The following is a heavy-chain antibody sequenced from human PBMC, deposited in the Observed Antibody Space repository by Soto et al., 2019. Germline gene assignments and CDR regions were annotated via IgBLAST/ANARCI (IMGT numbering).Heavy chain of an antibody. CDR2: IIPIFGTA. CDR3: ARDGREMDTKSFYYYYGMDV. Sequence: SVKVSCKASGGTFSSYAISWVRQAPGQGLEWMGGIIPIFGTANYAQKFQGRVTITADESTSTAYMELSSLRSEDTAVYYCARDGREMDTKSFYYYYGMDVWGQGTTVTVSX. V-gene: IGHV1-69*13. CDR1: GGTFSSYA. D-gene: IGHD5-18*01. J-gene: IGHJ6*02.